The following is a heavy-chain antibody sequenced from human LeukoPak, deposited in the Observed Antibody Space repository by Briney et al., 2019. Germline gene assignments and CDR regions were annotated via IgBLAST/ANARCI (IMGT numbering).Heavy chain of an antibody. CDR1: GFTFSDYY. J-gene: IGHJ4*02. CDR2: ICSSSSNI. CDR3: VSVTLEGWSWVVY. Sequence: GESLRLSCAASGFTFSDYYMSWIRQPPGKGLEWVSYICSSSSNIYYAHSVKGRFTISRDNDKNSPYLQIYSLRADATVLYCGVSVTLEGWSWVVYWGQGTLVTVSS. V-gene: IGHV3-11*04. D-gene: IGHD3-16*01.